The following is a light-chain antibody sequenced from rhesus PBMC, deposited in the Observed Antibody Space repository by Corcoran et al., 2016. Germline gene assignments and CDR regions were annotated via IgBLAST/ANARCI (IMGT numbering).Light chain of an antibody. CDR2: DTT. CDR3: LLFFEGIHK. J-gene: IGLJ1*01. Sequence: QAVVTQEPTMTVSPGGTVTLTCGSTTGAVTSGHYPNWFQQKPGQVPRPVIFDTTKRHSWTPVRFSGSLIGDKAALTLSHAQPEDEADYDCLLFFEGIHKFGPGTRLTVL. CDR1: TGAVTSGHY. V-gene: IGLV7-80*01.